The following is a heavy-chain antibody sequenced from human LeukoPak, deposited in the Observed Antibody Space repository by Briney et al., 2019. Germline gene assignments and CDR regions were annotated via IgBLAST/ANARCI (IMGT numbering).Heavy chain of an antibody. V-gene: IGHV4-39*01. D-gene: IGHD5-12*01. J-gene: IGHJ4*02. Sequence: PSETLSLTCTVSTDSISSSSHHWGWIRQSPGKGLEWIVSIYYGRTTYYNPSLNSRVAISVVTSKNQFSLQLNSMTAADTAVYYCVRHDGRGGATMGALDSWGQGSLVTVSS. CDR3: VRHDGRGGATMGALDS. CDR1: TDSISSSSHH. CDR2: IYYGRTT.